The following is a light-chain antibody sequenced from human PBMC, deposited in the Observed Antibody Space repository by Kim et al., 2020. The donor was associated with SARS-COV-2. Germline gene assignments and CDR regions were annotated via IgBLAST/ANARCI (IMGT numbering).Light chain of an antibody. V-gene: IGKV1-33*01. CDR2: DAS. CDR1: QDISYR. Sequence: SAFAGDRVTITCQAGQDISYRLNWYQQKPGKAPKVVIADASNLQSGAPSRFSGSGSGTEFTFSINNLQPEDIATYYCMQYDDLPYTFGRGTKLEI. CDR3: MQYDDLPYT. J-gene: IGKJ2*01.